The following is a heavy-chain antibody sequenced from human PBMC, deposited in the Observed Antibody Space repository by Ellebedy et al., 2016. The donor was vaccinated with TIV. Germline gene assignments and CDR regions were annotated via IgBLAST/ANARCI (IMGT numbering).Heavy chain of an antibody. CDR3: ASIFEPTHDAFDI. CDR1: GFTFSSYS. D-gene: IGHD2-21*01. V-gene: IGHV3-21*01. CDR2: ISSSSSYI. Sequence: GGSLRLSXAASGFTFSSYSMNWVRQAPGKGLEWVSSISSSSSYIYYADSVKGRFTISRDNAKNSLYLQMNSLRAEDTAVYYCASIFEPTHDAFDIWGQGTMVTVSS. J-gene: IGHJ3*02.